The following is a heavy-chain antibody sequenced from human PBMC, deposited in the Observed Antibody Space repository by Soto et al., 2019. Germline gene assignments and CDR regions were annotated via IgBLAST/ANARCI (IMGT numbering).Heavy chain of an antibody. Sequence: SETLSLTCNVSGGSITGAYYWNWIRQHPGKGLEWIGSIHYRGTTDYNPSLKSRITISLDRSKNQFALKLSSVTAADTAVYYCDRVRDSFGLDVWGQGTTVTVSS. CDR1: GGSITGAYY. CDR2: IHYRGTT. J-gene: IGHJ6*02. CDR3: DRVRDSFGLDV. D-gene: IGHD2-15*01. V-gene: IGHV4-31*03.